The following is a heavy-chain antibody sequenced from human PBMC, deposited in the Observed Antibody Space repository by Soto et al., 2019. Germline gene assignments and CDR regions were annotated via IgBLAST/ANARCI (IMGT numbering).Heavy chain of an antibody. Sequence: GESLKIFWTGSGYRFAGYWITWVRPKPGKCLGWLWMIDPSDSQTYYSPSFRGHVTISATKSITTVFLQWSSLRASDTAMYYCARQIYYSDTGPNFQYYFDSWGQGTPVTVSS. V-gene: IGHV5-10-1*01. CDR1: GYRFAGYW. J-gene: IGHJ4*02. CDR2: IDPSDSQT. D-gene: IGHD3-22*01. CDR3: ARQIYYSDTGPNFQYYFDS.